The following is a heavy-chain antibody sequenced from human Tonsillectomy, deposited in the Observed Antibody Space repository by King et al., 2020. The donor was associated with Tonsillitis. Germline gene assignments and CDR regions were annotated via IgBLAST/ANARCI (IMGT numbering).Heavy chain of an antibody. Sequence: VQLVESGGGVVQPGRSLRLSCAASGFTFSSFAMHWVRQAPGEGLEWVAVISHVGGNQYYADSAKGRFTISRDNSRNALYLQMDSLRAEDTAVYFCARGAPFASGYSSYCEYWGQGTLVTVSS. V-gene: IGHV3-30-3*01. CDR3: ARGAPFASGYSSYCEY. CDR2: ISHVGGNQ. CDR1: GFTFSSFA. J-gene: IGHJ4*02. D-gene: IGHD2-15*01.